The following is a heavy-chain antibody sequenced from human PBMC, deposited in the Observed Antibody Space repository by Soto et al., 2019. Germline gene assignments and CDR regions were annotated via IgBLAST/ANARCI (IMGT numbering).Heavy chain of an antibody. CDR2: IIPIFGTA. J-gene: IGHJ6*02. CDR3: ARFPRAATAVYYYYGMDV. Sequence: SVKVSCKASGGTFSSYAISWVRQAPGQGLEWMGGIIPIFGTANYAQKFQGRVTITADKSTSTAYMELSSLRSEDTAVYYCARFPRAATAVYYYYGMDVWGQGTTVTVSS. V-gene: IGHV1-69*06. CDR1: GGTFSSYA. D-gene: IGHD6-25*01.